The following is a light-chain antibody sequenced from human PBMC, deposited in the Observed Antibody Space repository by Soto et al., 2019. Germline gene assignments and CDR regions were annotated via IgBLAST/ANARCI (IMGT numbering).Light chain of an antibody. CDR3: QQYNSYSRT. CDR1: QSISSW. Sequence: DIQMTQSPSTLSASVGDRVTITCRASQSISSWLAWYQQKTGKAPKLLIYDASSLESGVPSRFSGSGSGTEFTLTVSSLQPDDFATYYCQQYNSYSRTFGQGTKVE. J-gene: IGKJ1*01. CDR2: DAS. V-gene: IGKV1-5*01.